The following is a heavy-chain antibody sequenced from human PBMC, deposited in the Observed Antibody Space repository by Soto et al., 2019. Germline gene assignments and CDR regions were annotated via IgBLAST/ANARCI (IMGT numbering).Heavy chain of an antibody. CDR2: ISSNGVGT. V-gene: IGHV3-64*01. Sequence: EVQLAESGGGLAQPGGSLRLSCAASGFTLSGYAMDWVRQAPGKGLEYVSGISSNGVGTYYANSVQGRFTISRDNSKNTVYLQMGSLRPEDMAVYYCARRARPYFYYMDVWVKGTTVTVSS. J-gene: IGHJ6*03. CDR3: ARRARPYFYYMDV. D-gene: IGHD6-6*01. CDR1: GFTLSGYA.